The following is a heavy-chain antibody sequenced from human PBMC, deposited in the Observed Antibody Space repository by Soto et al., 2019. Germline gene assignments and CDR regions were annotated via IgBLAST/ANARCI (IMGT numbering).Heavy chain of an antibody. J-gene: IGHJ6*02. CDR2: ISGSGGST. V-gene: IGHV3-23*01. CDR1: GFTFSSYA. Sequence: GGTLRLSCAASGFTFSSYAMSWVRQAPGKGLEWVSAISGSGGSTYYADSVKGRFTISRDNSKNTLYLQMNSLRAEDTAVYYCAKLPQWLLLVVMAVCGQGSAVTVSS. D-gene: IGHD6-19*01. CDR3: AKLPQWLLLVVMAV.